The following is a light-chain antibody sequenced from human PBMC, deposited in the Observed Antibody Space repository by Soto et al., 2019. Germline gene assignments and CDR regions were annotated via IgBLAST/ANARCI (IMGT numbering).Light chain of an antibody. CDR2: GAS. CDR3: QQYGRT. V-gene: IGKV3-20*01. CDR1: QSVSSSY. Sequence: EIVLTQSPGTLSLSPGERATLSCRASQSVSSSYLAWYQQKPGQAPRLLIYGASSRATGIPDRFSGSGSGTDFTLTISRLEPEDCAVYCCQQYGRTFGQGTKV. J-gene: IGKJ1*01.